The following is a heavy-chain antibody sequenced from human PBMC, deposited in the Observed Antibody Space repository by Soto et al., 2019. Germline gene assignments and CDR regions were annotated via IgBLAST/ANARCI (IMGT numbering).Heavy chain of an antibody. Sequence: GGSLRLSCAASGFTLSRYWMSWVRQAPGKGLEWVANIKQDGSEKYYVDSVAGRFTISRDNAKNSLYLQMDSLRAEDTAVYYCARDNGGGDYWGQGTLVTVSS. CDR2: IKQDGSEK. D-gene: IGHD2-8*01. V-gene: IGHV3-7*03. CDR3: ARDNGGGDY. J-gene: IGHJ4*02. CDR1: GFTLSRYW.